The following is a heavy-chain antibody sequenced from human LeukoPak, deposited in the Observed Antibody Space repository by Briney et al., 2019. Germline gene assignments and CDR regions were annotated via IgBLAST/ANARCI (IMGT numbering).Heavy chain of an antibody. V-gene: IGHV4-4*07. Sequence: PSETLSLTCTVSGGSISSYYWSWIRQPAGKGLEWIGRIYTSGSTNYNPSLKSRVTMSVDTSKNQFSLKLSSVTAADTAVYYCARERTPTIFGVVIIADGATNWFDPWGQGTLVTVSS. CDR1: GGSISSYY. D-gene: IGHD3-3*01. CDR3: ARERTPTIFGVVIIADGATNWFDP. CDR2: IYTSGST. J-gene: IGHJ5*02.